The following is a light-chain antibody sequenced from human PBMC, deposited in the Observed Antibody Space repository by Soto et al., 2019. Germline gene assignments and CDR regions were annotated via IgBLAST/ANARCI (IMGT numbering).Light chain of an antibody. J-gene: IGKJ2*01. V-gene: IGKV1-27*01. CDR2: AAS. CDR3: QKYNSAPYT. CDR1: QGISNY. Sequence: DIQMTQSPASLSASVGDRVTITFRASQGISNYLAWDQQKPGKVPKLLIYAASTVQSGVPSRFSGSGSGTDFTLTISSLQPEDVATYYCQKYNSAPYTFGQGTKLEIK.